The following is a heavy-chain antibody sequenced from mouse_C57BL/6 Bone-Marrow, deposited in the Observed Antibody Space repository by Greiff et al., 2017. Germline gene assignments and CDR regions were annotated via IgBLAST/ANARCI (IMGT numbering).Heavy chain of an antibody. D-gene: IGHD2-5*01. CDR2: IYPGSGST. V-gene: IGHV1-55*01. J-gene: IGHJ1*03. CDR1: GYTFTSYW. CDR3: ARPYYSNYWYFDV. Sequence: QVQLQQPGAELVKPGASVKMSCKASGYTFTSYWIPWVKQRPGQGLEWIGDIYPGSGSTNYNEKFKSKATLTVDTSAHTTYMQLSSLTSEDSAVYYCARPYYSNYWYFDVGGTGTTVTVSA.